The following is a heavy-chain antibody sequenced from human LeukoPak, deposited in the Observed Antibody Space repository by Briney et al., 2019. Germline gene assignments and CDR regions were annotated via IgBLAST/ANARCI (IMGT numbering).Heavy chain of an antibody. Sequence: GGSQRLSCAASGSTVSGHLLHWVRQAPGKGLEWVGGTAYDGAEKYYADSVRGRFAISRDNSKSTVYLEMNSLRPEDAAVYYCAREGDRHFTFDYWGRGTLVTVSS. CDR2: TAYDGAEK. CDR3: AREGDRHFTFDY. V-gene: IGHV3-30*01. CDR1: GSTVSGHL. D-gene: IGHD2/OR15-2a*01. J-gene: IGHJ4*02.